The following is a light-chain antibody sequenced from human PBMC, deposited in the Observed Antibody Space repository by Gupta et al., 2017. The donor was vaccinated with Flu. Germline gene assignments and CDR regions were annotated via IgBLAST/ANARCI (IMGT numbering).Light chain of an antibody. J-gene: IGKJ1*01. CDR3: QQYNSLWT. CDR1: QSIVNW. V-gene: IGKV1-5*03. Sequence: DIQMTQSPSTLSASVGERVTITCRASQSIVNWLAWYQQKPGRAPKLLIYKASSLESGVPSRFSGSKSGTEFTLTISSLQPDDFATYYCQQYNSLWTFGQGTKVEIK. CDR2: KAS.